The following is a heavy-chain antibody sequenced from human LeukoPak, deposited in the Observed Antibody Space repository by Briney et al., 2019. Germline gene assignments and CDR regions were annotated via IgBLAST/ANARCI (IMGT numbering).Heavy chain of an antibody. CDR2: INSDGRST. D-gene: IGHD2-2*01. J-gene: IGHJ6*02. CDR1: GFTFSSYE. CDR3: TSRYCSSTSCYEYYYYGMDV. V-gene: IGHV3-74*01. Sequence: PGGSLRLSCAVSGFTFSSYEMNWVRQAPGMGLEWVSRINSDGRSTSYADSVKGRFTISRDNAKNTLYLQMNSLKTEDTAVYYCTSRYCSSTSCYEYYYYGMDVWGQGTTVTVSS.